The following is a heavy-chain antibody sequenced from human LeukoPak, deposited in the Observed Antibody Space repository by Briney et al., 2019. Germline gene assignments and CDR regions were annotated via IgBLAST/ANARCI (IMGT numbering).Heavy chain of an antibody. D-gene: IGHD5-18*01. Sequence: GGSLRLSCAASGFTFSSYAMRWVRQAPGKGLECVSGISTNGGSTYYADSVKGRFTISRDNSKNTLFLQMGRLRAEDMAVYYCARGGGRNTTMVWAFDYWGQGTLVTVSS. CDR3: ARGGGRNTTMVWAFDY. CDR1: GFTFSSYA. V-gene: IGHV3-64*02. J-gene: IGHJ4*02. CDR2: ISTNGGST.